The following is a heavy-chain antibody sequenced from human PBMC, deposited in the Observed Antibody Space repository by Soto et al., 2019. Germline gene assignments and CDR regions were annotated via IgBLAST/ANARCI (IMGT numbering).Heavy chain of an antibody. J-gene: IGHJ6*02. CDR1: GFTFSSYG. V-gene: IGHV3-30*18. D-gene: IGHD3-9*01. CDR3: AKDLRLRYFDWLTNYYYYGMDV. CDR2: ISYDGSNK. Sequence: PGGSLRLSCAASGFTFSSYGMHWVRQAPGKGLEWVAVISYDGSNKYYADSVKGRFTISRDNSKNTLYLQMNSLRAEDTAVYYCAKDLRLRYFDWLTNYYYYGMDVWGQGTTVTVSS.